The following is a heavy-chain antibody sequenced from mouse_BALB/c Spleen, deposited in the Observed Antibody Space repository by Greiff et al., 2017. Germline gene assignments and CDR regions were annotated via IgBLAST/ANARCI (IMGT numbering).Heavy chain of an antibody. D-gene: IGHD2-14*01. CDR2: ILPGSGST. J-gene: IGHJ3*01. CDR3: ATGTYYRYDDSAY. Sequence: QVQLQQSGAELMKPGASVKISCKATGYTFSSYWIEWVKQRPGHGLEWIGEILPGSGSTNYNEKFKGKATFTADTSSNTAYMQLSSLTSEDSAVYYCATGTYYRYDDSAYWGQGTLVTVSA. V-gene: IGHV1-9*01. CDR1: GYTFSSYW.